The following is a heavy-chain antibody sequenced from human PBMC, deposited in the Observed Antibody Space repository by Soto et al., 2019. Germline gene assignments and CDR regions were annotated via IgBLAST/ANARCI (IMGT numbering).Heavy chain of an antibody. CDR1: GYTFTGYY. CDR2: INPNSGGT. CDR3: ARFGYSGYDLGSNFDY. D-gene: IGHD5-12*01. J-gene: IGHJ4*02. Sequence: ASVKVSCKASGYTFTGYYMHWVRQAPGQGLEWMGWINPNSGGTNYAQKFQGRVTMTRDTSISTAYMELSRLRSDDTAVYYCARFGYSGYDLGSNFDYWGRGTLVTVSS. V-gene: IGHV1-2*02.